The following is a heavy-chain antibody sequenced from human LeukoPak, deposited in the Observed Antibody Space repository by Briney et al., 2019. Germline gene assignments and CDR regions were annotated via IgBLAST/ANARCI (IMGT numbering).Heavy chain of an antibody. Sequence: ASVKVSCKASGYTFTGYYMHWVRQAPGQGLEWMGWINPNSGGTNYAQKFQGWVTMTRDTSISTAYMELSRLRSDDTAVYYCARDFTQTSCSGGSCYYLDYWGQGTLVTVSS. D-gene: IGHD2-15*01. V-gene: IGHV1-2*04. J-gene: IGHJ4*02. CDR3: ARDFTQTSCSGGSCYYLDY. CDR1: GYTFTGYY. CDR2: INPNSGGT.